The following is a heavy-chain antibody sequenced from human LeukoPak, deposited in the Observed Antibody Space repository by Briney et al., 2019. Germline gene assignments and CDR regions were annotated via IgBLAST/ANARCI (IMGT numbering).Heavy chain of an antibody. CDR2: ISGSGGST. D-gene: IGHD4-17*01. CDR3: AIIVDYGDYGGY. CDR1: GFTFSSYA. J-gene: IGHJ4*02. V-gene: IGHV3-23*01. Sequence: GGSLRLSCAASGFTFSSYAMSWVRQAPGKGLEWVSAISGSGGSTYYADSVKGRFTISRDNSKNTLYLQMNSLRAEDTAVYYCAIIVDYGDYGGYWGQGTLVTVSS.